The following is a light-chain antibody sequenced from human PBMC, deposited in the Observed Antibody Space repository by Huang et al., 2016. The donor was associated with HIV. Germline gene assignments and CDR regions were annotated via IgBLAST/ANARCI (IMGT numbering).Light chain of an antibody. J-gene: IGKJ1*01. CDR3: QHYGTSPGT. CDR2: GAS. Sequence: DIVLTQSPGTLSLSPGERATLSCRASQSVSTDYLAWYQQNPGQAPRLLGHGASSRATGIPDRFSGSASGTEFTLTISRLEPEDFAVYYCQHYGTSPGTFGQGTKVEIK. CDR1: QSVSTDY. V-gene: IGKV3-20*01.